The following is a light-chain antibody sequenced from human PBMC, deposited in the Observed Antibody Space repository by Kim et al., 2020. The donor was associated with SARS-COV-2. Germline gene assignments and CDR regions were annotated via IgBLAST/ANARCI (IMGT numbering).Light chain of an antibody. V-gene: IGKV3D-7*01. CDR1: QSVSSSY. CDR2: GAS. J-gene: IGKJ1*01. Sequence: PGERVTLSCRASQSVSSSYLTWYQQKPGQAPRLLIYGASTRATGIPARFSGSGSGTDFTLTISSLQPEDFAVYYCQQDYNLRTFGQGTKVE. CDR3: QQDYNLRT.